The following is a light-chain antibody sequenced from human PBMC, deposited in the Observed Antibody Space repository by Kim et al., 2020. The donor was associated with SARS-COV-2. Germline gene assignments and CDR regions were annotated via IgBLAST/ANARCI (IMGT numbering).Light chain of an antibody. CDR2: EDN. Sequence: KTVSSSCTGSRGRIRSNYVQWYQQRPDSAPSTIIYEDNKRPSGVPGRFSASIDSSSNSASLTISGLKTEDEADYFCQSYDENNHVVFGGGTQLTVL. V-gene: IGLV6-57*02. CDR1: RGRIRSNY. CDR3: QSYDENNHVV. J-gene: IGLJ2*01.